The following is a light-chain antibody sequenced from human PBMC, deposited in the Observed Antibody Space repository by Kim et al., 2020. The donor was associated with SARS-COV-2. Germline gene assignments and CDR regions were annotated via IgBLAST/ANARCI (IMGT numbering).Light chain of an antibody. J-gene: IGLJ3*02. CDR1: SGIHVGTYR. V-gene: IGLV5-45*02. CDR3: MIWHSSAWV. CDR2: YKSDSDK. Sequence: QPVLTQPSSLSASPGASASLTCTLRSGIHVGTYRIYWYQQKPGSPPQYLLSYKSDSDKQQGSGVPSRFSGSKDASANAGILLISGLQSEDEADYYCMIWHSSAWVFGGGTQLTVL.